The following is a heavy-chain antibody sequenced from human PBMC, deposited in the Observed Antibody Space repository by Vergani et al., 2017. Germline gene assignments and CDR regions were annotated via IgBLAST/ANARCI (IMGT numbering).Heavy chain of an antibody. Sequence: QVQLVQSGAEVKKPGASVKVSCKASGYTFTIYGISWVRQAPGQGLEWMGWISNHNGKTDYSQKFQGRVTMTTDISASTAYMELRSLRSDDTAMYYCARPNWGYGGMDVWGQGTTVTVSS. V-gene: IGHV1-18*01. D-gene: IGHD7-27*01. CDR3: ARPNWGYGGMDV. CDR1: GYTFTIYG. CDR2: ISNHNGKT. J-gene: IGHJ6*02.